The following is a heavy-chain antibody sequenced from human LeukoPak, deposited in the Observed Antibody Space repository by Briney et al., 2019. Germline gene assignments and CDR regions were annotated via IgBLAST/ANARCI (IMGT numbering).Heavy chain of an antibody. J-gene: IGHJ1*01. CDR3: ARLAYCGGDCYRTTRGYFQH. CDR2: IYPGDSDT. D-gene: IGHD2-21*02. V-gene: IGHV5-51*01. CDR1: GYSFTSYW. Sequence: GESLKISCKVSGYSFTSYWIGWVRQMPGKGLEWVGIIYPGDSDTKYSPSFEGLVTISADKSINTVYLQWSSLKASDTAMYYCARLAYCGGDCYRTTRGYFQHWGQGTLVTVSS.